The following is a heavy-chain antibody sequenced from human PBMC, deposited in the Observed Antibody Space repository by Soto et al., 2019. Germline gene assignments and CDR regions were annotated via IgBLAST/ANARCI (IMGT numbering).Heavy chain of an antibody. CDR2: ISYDGSNK. CDR3: DF. J-gene: IGHJ4*02. Sequence: PGGSLRLSCAASGFTFSSYAMHWVRQAPGKGLEWVAVISYDGSNKYYADSVKGRFTISRDNSKNTLYLQMNSLRAEDTISYYFDFWGPGALVTVSS. V-gene: IGHV3-30-3*01. CDR1: GFTFSSYA.